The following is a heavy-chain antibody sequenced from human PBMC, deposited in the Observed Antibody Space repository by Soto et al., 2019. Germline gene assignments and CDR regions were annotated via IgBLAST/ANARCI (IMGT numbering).Heavy chain of an antibody. CDR3: AIDYNLYSSSARYALDI. D-gene: IGHD6-6*01. Sequence: QVQLVQSGAEVKKPGASVKVSCKVSGHTLTELSMHWVRQAPGKGLEWMGGLDPEDGETIYAQKFPGRVTMTEDTSTDTAYMELSSLRSEDTAVYYCAIDYNLYSSSARYALDIWGQGTMVTVSS. J-gene: IGHJ3*02. CDR2: LDPEDGET. V-gene: IGHV1-24*01. CDR1: GHTLTELS.